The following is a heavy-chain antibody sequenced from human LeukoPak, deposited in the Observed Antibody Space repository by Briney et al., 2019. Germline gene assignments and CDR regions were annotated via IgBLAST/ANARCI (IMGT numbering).Heavy chain of an antibody. J-gene: IGHJ4*02. Sequence: GGSLRLSCAASGFTASNSYMSWVRQAPGKGLEWVSVLYSGGGAYYTDSVRGRFTISRDSSKNTLYLQMNSLRADDTAVYYCVGQTHKDYWGQGTLVTVSS. CDR2: LYSGGGA. CDR3: VGQTHKDY. CDR1: GFTASNSY. V-gene: IGHV3-53*01.